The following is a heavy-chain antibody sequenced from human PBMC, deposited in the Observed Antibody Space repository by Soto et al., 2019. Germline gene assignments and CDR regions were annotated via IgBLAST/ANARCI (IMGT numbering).Heavy chain of an antibody. V-gene: IGHV1-69*01. Sequence: QVQLVQSGAEVKKPGSSVKVACKASGGIFSNYVLNWVRQAPGQGLEWMGGIIPIFGTGNYAQKFQGRVTITADESTTTASMELRGLRSEDMAVYYCARRYYNSSGYFDYWGQGTLVTVSS. J-gene: IGHJ4*02. CDR2: IIPIFGTG. CDR3: ARRYYNSSGYFDY. CDR1: GGIFSNYV. D-gene: IGHD3-22*01.